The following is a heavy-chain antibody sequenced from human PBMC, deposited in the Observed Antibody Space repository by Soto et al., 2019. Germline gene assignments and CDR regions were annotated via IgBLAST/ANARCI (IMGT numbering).Heavy chain of an antibody. Sequence: GGSLRLSCAASGFTFSSYAMSWVRQAPGKGLEWVSAISGSGGSTYYADSVKGRFTISRDNSKNTLYLQMNSLRVEDTAVYYCARDSHPPKRGLRLGELSFILSYWGQGTLVTVSS. D-gene: IGHD3-16*02. CDR2: ISGSGGST. CDR3: ARDSHPPKRGLRLGELSFILSY. CDR1: GFTFSSYA. J-gene: IGHJ4*02. V-gene: IGHV3-23*01.